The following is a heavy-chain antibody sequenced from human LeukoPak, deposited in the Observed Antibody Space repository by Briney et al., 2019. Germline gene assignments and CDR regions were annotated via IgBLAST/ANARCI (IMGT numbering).Heavy chain of an antibody. D-gene: IGHD3-22*01. CDR1: GGSISSSSYY. CDR2: IYYSGST. V-gene: IGHV4-39*01. CDR3: ARLERGRWLFGY. J-gene: IGHJ4*02. Sequence: SETLSLTCTVSGGSISSSSYYWGWIRQPPGTGLEWIGSIYYSGSTYYNPSLKSRVTISVDTSKNQFPLKLSSVTAADTAVYYCARLERGRWLFGYWGQGTLVTVSS.